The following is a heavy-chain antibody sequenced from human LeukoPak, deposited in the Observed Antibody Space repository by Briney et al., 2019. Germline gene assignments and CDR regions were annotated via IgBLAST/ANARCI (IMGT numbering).Heavy chain of an antibody. D-gene: IGHD1-7*01. CDR2: INHSGST. CDR3: ARAGTGTTGGPLYYYGMDV. J-gene: IGHJ6*02. CDR1: GGSFSGYY. V-gene: IGHV4-34*01. Sequence: SETLSFTCAVYGGSFSGYYWSWIRQPPGKGLEWIGEINHSGSTNYNPSLKSRVTISVDTSKNQFSLKLSSVTAADTAVYYCARAGTGTTGGPLYYYGMDVWGQGTTVTVSS.